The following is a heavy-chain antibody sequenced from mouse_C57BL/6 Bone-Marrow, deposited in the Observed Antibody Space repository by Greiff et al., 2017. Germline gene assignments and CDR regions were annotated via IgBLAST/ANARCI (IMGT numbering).Heavy chain of an antibody. CDR2: INPNNGGT. Sequence: EVKLMESGPELVKPGASVKMSCKASGYTFTDYNMHWVKQSHGKSLEWIGYINPNNGGTSYNQKFKGKATLTVNKSSSTAYMELRSLTSEDSAVYYCARRIYYGGFAYWGQGTLVTVSA. V-gene: IGHV1-22*01. D-gene: IGHD2-13*01. CDR1: GYTFTDYN. J-gene: IGHJ3*01. CDR3: ARRIYYGGFAY.